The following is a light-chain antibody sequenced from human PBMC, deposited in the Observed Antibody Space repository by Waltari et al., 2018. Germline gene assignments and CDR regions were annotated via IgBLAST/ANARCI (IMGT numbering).Light chain of an antibody. V-gene: IGKV1-5*01. J-gene: IGKJ4*01. CDR3: QQYSGNPT. Sequence: DIQMTQSPSSLSASVGDRVTITCRASQDINNWLAWYQQKPGKAPKGLIYDAPSLETGVQSKFSGSGSGTEFTLTISSLQPDDFATYYCQQYSGNPTFGGGTKVETK. CDR1: QDINNW. CDR2: DAP.